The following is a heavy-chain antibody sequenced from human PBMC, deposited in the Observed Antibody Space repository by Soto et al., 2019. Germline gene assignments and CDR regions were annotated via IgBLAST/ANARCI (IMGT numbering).Heavy chain of an antibody. CDR2: INDGNGNT. CDR1: GYTFTNYA. Sequence: QVQLVQAGAEVKKPGASVKVSCKASGYTFTNYAMHWVRQAPGQRPEWMGWINDGNGNTKFSQRFQGRVSITRDTSANTAYMELSRLTSEATAVYYCVSTGFCSTTSCSVDFEIWGQGTMVTVSS. J-gene: IGHJ3*02. V-gene: IGHV1-3*01. D-gene: IGHD2-2*01. CDR3: VSTGFCSTTSCSVDFEI.